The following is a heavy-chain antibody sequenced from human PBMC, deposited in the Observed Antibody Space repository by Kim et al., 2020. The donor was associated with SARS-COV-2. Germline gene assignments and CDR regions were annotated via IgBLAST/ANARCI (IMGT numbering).Heavy chain of an antibody. V-gene: IGHV5-10-1*01. CDR1: GYSFTSYW. Sequence: GESLKISCKGSGYSFTSYWISWVRQMPGKGLEWMGRIDPSDSYTNYSPSFQGHVTISADKSISTAYLQWSSLKASDTAMYYCATMGRLYYYYYGMDVWGQGTTVTVSS. CDR2: IDPSDSYT. D-gene: IGHD2-15*01. CDR3: ATMGRLYYYYYGMDV. J-gene: IGHJ6*02.